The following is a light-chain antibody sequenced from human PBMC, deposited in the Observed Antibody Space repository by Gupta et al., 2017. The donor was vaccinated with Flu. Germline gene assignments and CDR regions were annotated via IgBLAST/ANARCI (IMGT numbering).Light chain of an antibody. CDR1: RHVFTNC. J-gene: IGKJ3*01. V-gene: IGKV3-20*01. CDR2: EAN. CDR3: QQFGSIPFT. Sequence: ERATLSCRASRHVFTNCLAWYQQKPGHATRLLMSEANYRATGTSDRFSGSGSGTEFTLTISSLEPGDVAVYYCQQFGSIPFTFGPGTKVEIK.